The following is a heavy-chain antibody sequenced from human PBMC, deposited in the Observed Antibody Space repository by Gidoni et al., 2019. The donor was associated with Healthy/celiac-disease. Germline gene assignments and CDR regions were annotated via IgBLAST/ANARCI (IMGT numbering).Heavy chain of an antibody. Sequence: QVQLQQWGAALLNPSETLSLTCAVHGGSFSGYYESWIRQPPGKGLGWSGEINHSGSTNYSPSLKSRVTISVDTSKNQFSLKLSSVTAADTAVYYCARIRSRYKGDYWGQGTLVTVSS. J-gene: IGHJ4*02. CDR3: ARIRSRYKGDY. V-gene: IGHV4-34*01. CDR2: INHSGST. CDR1: GGSFSGYY. D-gene: IGHD1-20*01.